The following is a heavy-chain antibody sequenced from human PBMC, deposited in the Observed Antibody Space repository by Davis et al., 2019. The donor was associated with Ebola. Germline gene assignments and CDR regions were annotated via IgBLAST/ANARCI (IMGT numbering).Heavy chain of an antibody. V-gene: IGHV1-69*13. CDR1: GGTFSSYG. CDR3: ARVIGYYYYYGMDV. CDR2: IIPVFGIP. J-gene: IGHJ6*02. Sequence: SVKVSCKASGGTFSSYGISWVRQAPGQGLDWMGGIIPVFGIPKYAQKFQGRVTITADESTSTAYMELSSLRSEDTAVYYCARVIGYYYYYGMDVWGQGTTVTVSS.